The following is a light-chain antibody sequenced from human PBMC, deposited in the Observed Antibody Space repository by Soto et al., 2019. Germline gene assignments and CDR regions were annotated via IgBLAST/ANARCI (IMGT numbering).Light chain of an antibody. CDR1: QSIRSW. J-gene: IGKJ4*01. CDR3: QQYNAN. Sequence: DIQMTQSPSTLSASVGDRVTITCRASQSIRSWLAWYQQKPGKAPNLLIYDASNLASGVPSRFSGSGSGTEFTHTFSSLQPDDFATYYCQQYNANFGGGTKVEIK. V-gene: IGKV1-5*01. CDR2: DAS.